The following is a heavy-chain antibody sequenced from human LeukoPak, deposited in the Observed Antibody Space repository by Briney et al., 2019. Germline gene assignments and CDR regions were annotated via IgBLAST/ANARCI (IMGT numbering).Heavy chain of an antibody. J-gene: IGHJ3*02. CDR1: GFTFSSYW. V-gene: IGHV3-74*01. CDR2: INSDGRMT. Sequence: GGSLRLSCAASGFTFSSYWMDWVRHAPGKGLVGVSGINSDGRMTRYAESVKGRFTISRDNAKNTLYLQMNSLRAEDTSVYYCARVGSTDSPHAFDIWAKGQWSPSLQ. D-gene: IGHD2-21*02. CDR3: ARVGSTDSPHAFDI.